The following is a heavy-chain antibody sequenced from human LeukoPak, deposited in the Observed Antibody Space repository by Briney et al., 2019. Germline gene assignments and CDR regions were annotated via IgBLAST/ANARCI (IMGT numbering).Heavy chain of an antibody. CDR3: AREGGDS. CDR1: GFTFSRFG. Sequence: PGGSLRLSCAGSGFTFSRFGMRWVRQSPGKGLEHVSAISSDGGCTYYANSVKGRFAISRDNSKNTVYLQMASLREEDMAVYYCAREGGDSWGQGTLVTVSS. V-gene: IGHV3-64*01. CDR2: ISSDGGCT. D-gene: IGHD3-16*01. J-gene: IGHJ5*01.